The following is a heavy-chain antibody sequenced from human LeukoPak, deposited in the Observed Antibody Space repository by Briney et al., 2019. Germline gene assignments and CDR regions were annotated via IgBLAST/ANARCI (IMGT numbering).Heavy chain of an antibody. Sequence: GGSLRLSCAASGFTFSSYAMSWVRQAPGKGLEWVSAISGSGGSTYYADSVKGRFTISRDNSKNTLYLQMNSLRAEDTAVYYCARDGRRHYYDSSGYVPGAFDIWGQGTMVTVSS. D-gene: IGHD3-22*01. CDR2: ISGSGGST. V-gene: IGHV3-23*01. CDR3: ARDGRRHYYDSSGYVPGAFDI. CDR1: GFTFSSYA. J-gene: IGHJ3*02.